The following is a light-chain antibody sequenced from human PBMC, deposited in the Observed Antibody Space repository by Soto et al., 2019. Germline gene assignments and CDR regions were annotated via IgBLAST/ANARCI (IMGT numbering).Light chain of an antibody. V-gene: IGKV1-39*01. CDR2: AAS. J-gene: IGKJ1*01. CDR3: QQSYSTPPWT. Sequence: DIQMTQSPSSLSASVGDIVTITCRASRGNNNYVAWYQQKPGKAPKLLIYAASSLQSGVPSRFSGSGSGTDFTLTISSLQPEDFATYYCQQSYSTPPWTSGQGTKVDVK. CDR1: RGNNNY.